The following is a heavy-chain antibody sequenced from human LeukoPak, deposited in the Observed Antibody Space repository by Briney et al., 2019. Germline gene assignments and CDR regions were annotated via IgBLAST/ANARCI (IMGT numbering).Heavy chain of an antibody. V-gene: IGHV3-43*02. CDR1: GFTFDDYA. J-gene: IGHJ6*01. Sequence: GSLRLSCAASGFTFDDYAMHWVRQAPGKGLEWVSLISGDGGSTYYADSVKGRFTISRDNSKNSLYLQMNSLRTEDTALYYCAKGSTDIVVVPAAMYYYYYGMDVWGQGTTVTVSS. D-gene: IGHD2-2*01. CDR3: AKGSTDIVVVPAAMYYYYYGMDV. CDR2: ISGDGGST.